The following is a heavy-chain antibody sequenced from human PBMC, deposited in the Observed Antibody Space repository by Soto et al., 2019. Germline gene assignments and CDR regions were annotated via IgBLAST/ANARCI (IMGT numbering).Heavy chain of an antibody. Sequence: QVQLQESGPGLVKPSQTLSLTCTVSGGSIYSADYYWNWIRQPPGKGLEWIGYIYNSGNTYYNPSRKSRVTISLKTSKSQFFLELNSVTAADTAVYYCARERVVNHYGMDVWGQGTTVTVSS. V-gene: IGHV4-30-4*01. CDR3: ARERVVNHYGMDV. CDR1: GGSIYSADYY. CDR2: IYNSGNT. D-gene: IGHD2-2*01. J-gene: IGHJ6*02.